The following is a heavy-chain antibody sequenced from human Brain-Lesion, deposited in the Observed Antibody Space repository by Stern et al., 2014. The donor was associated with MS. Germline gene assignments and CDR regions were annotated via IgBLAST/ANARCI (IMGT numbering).Heavy chain of an antibody. CDR1: GDSLSSSTFY. J-gene: IGHJ4*02. CDR3: ARHQLGYGYAYLRY. CDR2: VYYSGNT. Sequence: QLQLQESGPGLVKPSDTLSLTCSVSGDSLSSSTFYWGWIRQPPGKGPEWIGSVYYSGNTYYHPSLKSRVTISVDPSKNQFSLRLTSVTAADTAVYYCARHQLGYGYAYLRYWGQGTLVTVSS. D-gene: IGHD5-18*01. V-gene: IGHV4-39*01.